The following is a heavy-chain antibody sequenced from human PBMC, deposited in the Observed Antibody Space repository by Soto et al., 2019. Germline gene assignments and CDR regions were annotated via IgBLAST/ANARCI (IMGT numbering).Heavy chain of an antibody. V-gene: IGHV3-23*01. J-gene: IGHJ4*02. CDR3: AKRDYGSGSYYTYFDY. CDR2: ISGSGGST. Sequence: EVQLLESGGGLVQPGGSLRLSCAASGFTFSSYAMSWVRQAPGKGLEWVSAISGSGGSTYYADSVKGRFTISRDNSKNTLYLQMNSLRAEDTAVYYCAKRDYGSGSYYTYFDYWGQGTLVTVSS. CDR1: GFTFSSYA. D-gene: IGHD3-10*01.